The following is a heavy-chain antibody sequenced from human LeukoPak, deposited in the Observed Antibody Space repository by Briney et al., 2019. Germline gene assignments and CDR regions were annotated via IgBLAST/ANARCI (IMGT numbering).Heavy chain of an antibody. CDR1: GFTFSSYG. CDR3: AKGSYYDSSGSFYFDY. D-gene: IGHD3-22*01. CDR2: ISGSGDNT. Sequence: GGSLRLSCAASGFTFSSYGMHWVRQAPGKGLEWVSGISGSGDNTYYADSVKGRSTISRDNSKNTLYVQVNSLGTEDTAAYYCAKGSYYDSSGSFYFDYWGQGTLVTVSS. J-gene: IGHJ4*02. V-gene: IGHV3-23*01.